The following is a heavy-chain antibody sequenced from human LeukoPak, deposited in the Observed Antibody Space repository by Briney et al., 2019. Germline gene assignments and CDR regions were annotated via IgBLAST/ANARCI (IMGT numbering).Heavy chain of an antibody. Sequence: ASVKVSCKASGYTFYNYAINWVRQAPGQGLEWMGRISVYNGDTNYAQRFQGRVTMTADTSTSTAYIELRSLTSDDTAAYYCARGHDTVVRVAARYYGMDVWGQGTTVTVSS. D-gene: IGHD2-15*01. V-gene: IGHV1-18*01. J-gene: IGHJ6*02. CDR3: ARGHDTVVRVAARYYGMDV. CDR2: ISVYNGDT. CDR1: GYTFYNYA.